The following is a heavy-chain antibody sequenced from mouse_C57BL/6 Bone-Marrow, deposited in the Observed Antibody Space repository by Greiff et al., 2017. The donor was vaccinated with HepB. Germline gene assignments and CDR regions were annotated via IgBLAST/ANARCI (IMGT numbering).Heavy chain of an antibody. J-gene: IGHJ3*01. CDR2: IDPSDSYT. D-gene: IGHD2-5*01. Sequence: VQLQQPGAELVMPGASVKLSCKASGYTFTSYWMHWVKQRPGQGLEWIGEIDPSDSYTNYNQKFKGKSTLTVDKSSSTAYMQLSSLTSEDSAVYYCARFSKAWFAYWGQGTLVTVSA. CDR3: ARFSKAWFAY. CDR1: GYTFTSYW. V-gene: IGHV1-69*01.